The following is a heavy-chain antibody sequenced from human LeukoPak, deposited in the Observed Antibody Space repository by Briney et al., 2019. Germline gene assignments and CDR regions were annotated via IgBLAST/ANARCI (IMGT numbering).Heavy chain of an antibody. Sequence: GGSLRPSCAASGFSFGNYDMHWVRQAPGKGLDWVAVTSFDGRDQFYADSVKGRFTISRDNSKNILYLQLSSPRVEDTAMYYCATQPCSGGKCFLLHWGQGTLVTVSS. CDR2: TSFDGRDQ. CDR3: ATQPCSGGKCFLLH. CDR1: GFSFGNYD. J-gene: IGHJ4*02. V-gene: IGHV3-30*03. D-gene: IGHD2-15*01.